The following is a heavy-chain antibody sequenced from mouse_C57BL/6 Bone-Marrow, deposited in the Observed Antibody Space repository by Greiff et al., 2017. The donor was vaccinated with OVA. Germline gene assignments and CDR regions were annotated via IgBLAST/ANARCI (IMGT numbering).Heavy chain of an antibody. V-gene: IGHV14-4*01. CDR2: IDPENGDT. CDR3: TTWGWLPPRDVDY. Sequence: EVQLQQSGAELVRPGASVKLSCTASGFNIKDDYMHWVKQRPEQGLEWIGWIDPENGDTEYASKFQGKATITADTSSNTAYLQLSSLTSEDTAVYYCTTWGWLPPRDVDYWGQGTSVTVSS. J-gene: IGHJ4*01. D-gene: IGHD2-3*01. CDR1: GFNIKDDY.